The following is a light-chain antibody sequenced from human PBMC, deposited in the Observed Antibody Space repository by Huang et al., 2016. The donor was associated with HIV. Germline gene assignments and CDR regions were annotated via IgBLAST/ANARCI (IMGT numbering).Light chain of an antibody. J-gene: IGKJ4*01. V-gene: IGKV3-15*01. Sequence: EIEMTQSPALLSVSPGERATLSCRASQSVNSDLAWYRQKPGQAPRLLIYGASTRAIGIPAKFNGTESGTEFSLSISNLQSDDFGVYYCQQYNDWPPLTFGGGTKVEI. CDR2: GAS. CDR1: QSVNSD. CDR3: QQYNDWPPLT.